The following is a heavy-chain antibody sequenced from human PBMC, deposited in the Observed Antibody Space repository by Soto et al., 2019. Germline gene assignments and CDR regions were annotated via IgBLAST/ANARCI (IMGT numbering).Heavy chain of an antibody. V-gene: IGHV3-23*01. Sequence: GGSLRLCCAASGVTCRIWAMSWVGQGPGKGLEWVSTISDSADSAYYADSGKGWFTISRDNSKNTLYLQMNSLRAEDTAVYYCARPYGGKIGDALHLWGQATTVTVS. CDR2: ISDSADSA. J-gene: IGHJ3*01. CDR1: GVTCRIWA. D-gene: IGHD2-15*01. CDR3: ARPYGGKIGDALHL.